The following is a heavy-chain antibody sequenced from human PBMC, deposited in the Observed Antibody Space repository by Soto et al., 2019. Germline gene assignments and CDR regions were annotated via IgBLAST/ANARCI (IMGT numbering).Heavy chain of an antibody. CDR1: GFTFSDDS. D-gene: IGHD3-10*01. V-gene: IGHV3-11*01. CDR3: ARVLYGSGTNCFDP. Sequence: QVQLVESGGVLVKPGGSPRLSCTASGFTFSDDSMGWIRPAPREGLEYMSYISISGSSVYYADSVKVRFTISRDNTRNSLYLQMNSLSAEDTAMYYCARVLYGSGTNCFDPWGQGALVTVSS. CDR2: ISISGSSV. J-gene: IGHJ5*02.